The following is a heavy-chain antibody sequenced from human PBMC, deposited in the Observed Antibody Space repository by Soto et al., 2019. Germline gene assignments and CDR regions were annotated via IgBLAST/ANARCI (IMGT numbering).Heavy chain of an antibody. D-gene: IGHD5-12*01. CDR1: GGSISSSNW. J-gene: IGHJ4*02. CDR3: ARDLVRRDGYNSPFDY. Sequence: SETLSLTCAVSGGSISSSNWWSWVRQPPGKGLEWIGEIYHSGSTNYNPSLKSRVTISVDKSKNQFSLKLSSVTAADTAVYYCARDLVRRDGYNSPFDYWGQGTLVTVSS. V-gene: IGHV4-4*02. CDR2: IYHSGST.